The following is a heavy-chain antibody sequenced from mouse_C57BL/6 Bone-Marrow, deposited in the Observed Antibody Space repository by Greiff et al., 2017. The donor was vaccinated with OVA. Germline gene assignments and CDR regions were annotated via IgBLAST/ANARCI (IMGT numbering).Heavy chain of an antibody. J-gene: IGHJ4*01. V-gene: IGHV1-69*01. Sequence: VQLQQPGAELVMPGASVKLSCKASGYTFTSYWMHWVKQRPGQGLEWIGEIDPSDSYTNYNQKFKGKSKLTVDKSSSTAYMQLSSLTSEDSAVYYCARDYGSRYYYAMDYWGQGTSVTVSS. CDR3: ARDYGSRYYYAMDY. CDR2: IDPSDSYT. D-gene: IGHD1-1*01. CDR1: GYTFTSYW.